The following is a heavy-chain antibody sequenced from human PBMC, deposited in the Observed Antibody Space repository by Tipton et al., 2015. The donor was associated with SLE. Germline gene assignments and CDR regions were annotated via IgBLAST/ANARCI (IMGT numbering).Heavy chain of an antibody. D-gene: IGHD3-22*01. CDR1: EFTFSDYY. J-gene: IGHJ4*02. CDR2: ISSSSSYT. Sequence: GSLRLSCAASEFTFSDYYMSWIRQAPGKGLEWVSYISSSSSYTNYADSVKGRFTISRDNAKNSLYLQMNSLRAEDTAVYYCARDRLDYYDSSGYYDYWGQGTLVTVSS. V-gene: IGHV3-11*06. CDR3: ARDRLDYYDSSGYYDY.